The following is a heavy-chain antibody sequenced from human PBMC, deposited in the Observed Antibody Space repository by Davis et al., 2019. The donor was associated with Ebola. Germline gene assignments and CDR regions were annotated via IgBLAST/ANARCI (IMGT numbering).Heavy chain of an antibody. CDR3: ARGPLPELRPDYYFES. J-gene: IGHJ4*02. CDR2: ISSSHTFI. D-gene: IGHD3-10*01. Sequence: GGSLRPSFAASGFIFSSYVMNWVRQAPGKRLEWVPSISSSHTFIYYADSVRGRFTVSRDNAKNSLYLQMNSLRAEDTAVYYCARGPLPELRPDYYFESWGQGTLVTVSS. CDR1: GFIFSSYV. V-gene: IGHV3-21*06.